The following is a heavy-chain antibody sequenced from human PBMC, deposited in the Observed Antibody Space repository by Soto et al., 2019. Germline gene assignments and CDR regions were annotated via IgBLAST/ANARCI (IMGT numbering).Heavy chain of an antibody. CDR2: ILPIPGTA. Sequence: QVQLVQSGAEVKKPGSSVKVSCKASGGTFGSYAISWVRQAPGQGLEWMGGILPIPGTANYAQKFQGRVTIAADVSTSTAYMELSSLRSEDTAVYYCARSQGSSTSLEIYYYYYYGMDVWGQGTTVTVSS. CDR3: ARSQGSSTSLEIYYYYYYGMDV. CDR1: GGTFGSYA. J-gene: IGHJ6*02. D-gene: IGHD2-2*01. V-gene: IGHV1-69*01.